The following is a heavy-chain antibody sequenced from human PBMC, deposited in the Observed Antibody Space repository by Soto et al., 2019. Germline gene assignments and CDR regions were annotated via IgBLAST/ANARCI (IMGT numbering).Heavy chain of an antibody. CDR3: ASGTGTRGYNWFDP. V-gene: IGHV1-18*01. CDR2: ISAYNGNT. J-gene: IGHJ5*02. CDR1: GYGFTSYG. Sequence: GASAEVSWKSCGYGFTSYGLSSVRQAPGQGLEWMGWISAYNGNTNYAQKFQGRVTMTTDTSTSTAYMELRSLRSDDTAVYYCASGTGTRGYNWFDPWGQGPLVNVSS. D-gene: IGHD1-1*01.